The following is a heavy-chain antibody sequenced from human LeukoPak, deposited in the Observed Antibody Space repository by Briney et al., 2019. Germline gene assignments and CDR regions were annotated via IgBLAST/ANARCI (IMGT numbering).Heavy chain of an antibody. CDR2: INPNNGGT. V-gene: IGHV1-2*06. J-gene: IGHJ4*02. D-gene: IGHD1-26*01. Sequence: ASVKVSCKASGYIFTAYYMHWVRQAPGQGLEWMGRINPNNGGTNYAQKLQGRVTITGDTSISTAYMELSSLRSDDTAVYYCTRESGSYHGNDYWGQGTLVTVSS. CDR1: GYIFTAYY. CDR3: TRESGSYHGNDY.